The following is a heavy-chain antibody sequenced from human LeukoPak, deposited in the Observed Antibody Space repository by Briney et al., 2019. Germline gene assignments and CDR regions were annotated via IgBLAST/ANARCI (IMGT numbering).Heavy chain of an antibody. CDR1: GYSFTSYW. D-gene: IGHD3-22*01. Sequence: GESLKISCKGSGYSFTSYWIGWVRQMPGKGLEWMGIIYAGDTDTRYSPSFQGQVTISADKYISTAYLQWSSLKASDTDMYYCVRVVVVITTPDWFDPWGQGTLVIVSS. CDR3: VRVVVVITTPDWFDP. CDR2: IYAGDTDT. J-gene: IGHJ5*02. V-gene: IGHV5-51*01.